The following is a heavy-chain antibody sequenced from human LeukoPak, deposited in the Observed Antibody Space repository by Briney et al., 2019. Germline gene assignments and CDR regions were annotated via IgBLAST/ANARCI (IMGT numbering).Heavy chain of an antibody. CDR3: ARDLSEKYCIDY. V-gene: IGHV3-53*05. CDR2: IYSGGST. Sequence: GDLRLSCAASEFTVSSNYMSWVRQAPGKGLEWVSVIYSGGSTYYADSMKGRLTISRDNSKNTVSLQMNSLRAEDTAIYYCARDLSEKYCIDYWGQGTQVTVSS. CDR1: EFTVSSNY. D-gene: IGHD2-8*02. J-gene: IGHJ4*02.